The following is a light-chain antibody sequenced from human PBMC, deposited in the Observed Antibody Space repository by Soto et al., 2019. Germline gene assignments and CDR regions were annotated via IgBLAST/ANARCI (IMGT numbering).Light chain of an antibody. J-gene: IGKJ1*01. Sequence: VMKQSLATLSVSPGERATLSCRASQSVTTNMAWYQQKPGQAPRLLIYGASTRATGIPARSSGSGSGTDFALTISSLQSEDFAVYYCQQYNNWPPWTCGQGTKVDIK. CDR2: GAS. CDR1: QSVTTN. V-gene: IGKV3-15*01. CDR3: QQYNNWPPWT.